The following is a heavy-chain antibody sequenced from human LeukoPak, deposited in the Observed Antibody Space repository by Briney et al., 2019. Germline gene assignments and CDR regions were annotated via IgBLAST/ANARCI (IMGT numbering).Heavy chain of an antibody. V-gene: IGHV4-59*08. CDR3: ARYKKFWSGPSNWFDP. CDR1: GCSISSYY. D-gene: IGHD3-3*01. CDR2: IYYSGST. Sequence: SETLSLTCTVSGCSISSYYWSWIRQPPGKGLEWIGYIYYSGSTNYNPSLKSRVTISVDTSKNQFSLKLSSVTAADTAVYYCARYKKFWSGPSNWFDPWGQGTLVTVSS. J-gene: IGHJ5*02.